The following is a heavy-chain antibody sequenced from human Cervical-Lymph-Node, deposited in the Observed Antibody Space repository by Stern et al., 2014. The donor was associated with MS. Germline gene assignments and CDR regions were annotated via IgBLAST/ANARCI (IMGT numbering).Heavy chain of an antibody. CDR2: ISYDGSNK. D-gene: IGHD2-21*01. J-gene: IGHJ6*02. CDR1: GFTFSSYA. V-gene: IGHV3-30*04. CDR3: ARVNNQSKYRYSEGYYYYGMDV. Sequence: QMQLVQSGGGVVQPGRSLRLSCAASGFTFSSYAMHWVRQAPGKGLEWVAVISYDGSNKYYADSVKGRFTISRDNSKNTLYLQMNSLRAEDTAVYYCARVNNQSKYRYSEGYYYYGMDVWGQGTTVTVSS.